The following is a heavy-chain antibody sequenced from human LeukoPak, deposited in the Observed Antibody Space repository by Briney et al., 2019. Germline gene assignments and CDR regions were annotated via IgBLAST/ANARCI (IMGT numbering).Heavy chain of an antibody. D-gene: IGHD1-26*01. CDR1: SGSINSGSYY. CDR3: ARLALQEVGATQTYYLDY. J-gene: IGHJ4*02. Sequence: PSETLSLTCTVSSGSINSGSYYWNWIRQPAGKGLEWIGRIYSSGSTNYNPSLKSRVTISVDTSKNQFSLKLSSVTAADTAVYYCARLALQEVGATQTYYLDYWGQGTLVTVSS. V-gene: IGHV4-61*02. CDR2: IYSSGST.